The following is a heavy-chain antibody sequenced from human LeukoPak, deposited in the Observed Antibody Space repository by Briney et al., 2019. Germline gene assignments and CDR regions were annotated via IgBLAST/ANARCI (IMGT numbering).Heavy chain of an antibody. V-gene: IGHV3-11*06. Sequence: GGSLRLSCVASGFTFSDYYMSWIRQAPGKGLEWVSYISSSSSYTNYADSVKGRFTISRDNAKNSLYLQMNSLRAEDTAVYYCAREWGDYYDSSGYRDIPFDYWGQGTLVTVSS. CDR1: GFTFSDYY. CDR2: ISSSSSYT. J-gene: IGHJ4*02. CDR3: AREWGDYYDSSGYRDIPFDY. D-gene: IGHD3-22*01.